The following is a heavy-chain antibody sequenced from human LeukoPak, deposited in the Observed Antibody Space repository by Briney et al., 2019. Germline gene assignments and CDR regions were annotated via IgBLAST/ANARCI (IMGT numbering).Heavy chain of an antibody. CDR2: IRYDGSNK. CDR3: AKRGGLSSLFDP. D-gene: IGHD2-15*01. J-gene: IGHJ5*02. CDR1: GCTFSSYG. Sequence: GGSLRLSCAASGCTFSSYGMHWVRQAPGKGLEWVAFIRYDGSNKYYADSVKGRFTISRDNSKNTLYLQMNSLRAEDTAVYYCAKRGGLSSLFDPWGQGTLVTVSS. V-gene: IGHV3-30*02.